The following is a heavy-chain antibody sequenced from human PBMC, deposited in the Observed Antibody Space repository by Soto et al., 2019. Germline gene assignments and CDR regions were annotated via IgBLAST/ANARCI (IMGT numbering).Heavy chain of an antibody. Sequence: QITLKESGPTLVKPTQTLTLTCSTSGFSLIDSGVAVGWLRQPPGKALDWLELAYWDDDKRYSPSLRTRLTIPRDTSKNQVVLTMTNIDPVDTATYYCVHTYADHAGYYFDVWGQGTLVTVSS. J-gene: IGHJ4*02. V-gene: IGHV2-5*02. CDR2: AYWDDDK. CDR1: GFSLIDSGVA. CDR3: VHTYADHAGYYFDV.